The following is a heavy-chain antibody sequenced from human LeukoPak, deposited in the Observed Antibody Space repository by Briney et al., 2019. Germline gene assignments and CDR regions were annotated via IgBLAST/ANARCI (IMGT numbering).Heavy chain of an antibody. J-gene: IGHJ4*02. D-gene: IGHD6-19*01. V-gene: IGHV4-39*01. Sequence: SETLSLTCTVSGGSISSSSYYWGWIRQPPGQGLEWIGSIYYSRSTYYNPSLKSRVTISVDTSKNQFSLKLGSVTAADTAVYYCARHEAGIAVAGILWGQGTLVTVSS. CDR3: ARHEAGIAVAGIL. CDR2: IYYSRST. CDR1: GGSISSSSYY.